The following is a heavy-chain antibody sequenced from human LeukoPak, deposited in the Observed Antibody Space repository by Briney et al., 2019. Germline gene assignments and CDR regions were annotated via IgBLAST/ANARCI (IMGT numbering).Heavy chain of an antibody. Sequence: GGSLRLSCAASGFTFSSYAMHWVRQAPGEGLEWVAVISYDGSNKYYADSVKGRFTISRDNSKNTLYLQMNSLRAEDTAVYYCARAKANTGDFYYYYYGMDVWGQGTTVTVSS. D-gene: IGHD4-17*01. CDR3: ARAKANTGDFYYYYYGMDV. CDR2: ISYDGSNK. CDR1: GFTFSSYA. J-gene: IGHJ6*02. V-gene: IGHV3-30*04.